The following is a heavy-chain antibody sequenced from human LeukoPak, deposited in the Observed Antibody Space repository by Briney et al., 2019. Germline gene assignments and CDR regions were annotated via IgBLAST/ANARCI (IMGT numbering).Heavy chain of an antibody. CDR3: ARGVSYSGSANWFDP. CDR2: IRYDGSNK. Sequence: GGSLRLSCAASGFTFSSFGMHWVRQAPGKGLEWVAFIRYDGSNKYYADSVKGRFTISRDNSKNTLYLQMNSLRAEDTAVYYCARGVSYSGSANWFDPWGQGTLVTVSS. D-gene: IGHD1-26*01. J-gene: IGHJ5*02. CDR1: GFTFSSFG. V-gene: IGHV3-30*02.